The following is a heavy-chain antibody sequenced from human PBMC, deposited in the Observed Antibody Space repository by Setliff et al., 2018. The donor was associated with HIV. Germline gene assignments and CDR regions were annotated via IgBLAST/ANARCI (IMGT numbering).Heavy chain of an antibody. CDR3: VRGALLAAFDFDY. D-gene: IGHD3-10*01. Sequence: GASVKVSCKASGYTFTTYSLHWVRQAPGHSLEWVGWINVGKGDTKYSQELQDRVTITRDTSANTAYMELSSLRSDDTAVYFCVRGALLAAFDFDYWGQGTQVTVSS. CDR2: INVGKGDT. CDR1: GYTFTTYS. J-gene: IGHJ4*01. V-gene: IGHV1-3*01.